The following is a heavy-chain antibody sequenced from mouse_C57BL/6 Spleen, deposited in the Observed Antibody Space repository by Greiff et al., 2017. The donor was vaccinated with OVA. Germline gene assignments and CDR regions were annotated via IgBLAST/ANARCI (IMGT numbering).Heavy chain of an antibody. CDR1: GYTFTSYW. D-gene: IGHD1-1*02. CDR2: IDPSDSYT. CDR3: AKVALTGYFDV. J-gene: IGHJ1*03. Sequence: QVHVKQPGAELVMPGASVKLSCKASGYTFTSYWMHWVKQRPGQGLEWIGEIDPSDSYTNYNQKFKGKSTLTVDKSSSTAYMQLSSLTSEDSAVYYCAKVALTGYFDVWGTGTTVTVSS. V-gene: IGHV1-69*01.